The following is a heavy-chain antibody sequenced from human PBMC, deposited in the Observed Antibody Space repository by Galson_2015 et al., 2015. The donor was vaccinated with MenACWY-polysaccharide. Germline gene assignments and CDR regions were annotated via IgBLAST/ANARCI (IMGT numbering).Heavy chain of an antibody. Sequence: SLRLSCAASGFAFSDYVIHWVRQAPGKGLEWVAAIWYDGTSKYSEESVKGRFTTSGDNSRNTLYLQMNSLRAEDTAVYYCAKSDYDDAGGYGLDVWGQGTTVIVSS. D-gene: IGHD3-3*01. J-gene: IGHJ6*02. CDR3: AKSDYDDAGGYGLDV. CDR2: IWYDGTSK. V-gene: IGHV3-33*06. CDR1: GFAFSDYV.